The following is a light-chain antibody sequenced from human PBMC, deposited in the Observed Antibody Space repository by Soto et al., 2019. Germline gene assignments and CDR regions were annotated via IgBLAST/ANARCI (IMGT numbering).Light chain of an antibody. CDR2: AVS. CDR3: SSYTSNRTRV. CDR1: SSDVGGYNY. V-gene: IGLV2-14*03. J-gene: IGLJ1*01. Sequence: QSVLTQPASVSGSPGQSITISCTGTSSDVGGYNYVSWYQQHPGKAPKRLIYAVSDRPLGVSNRFSGSKSDNTASLIISGLQAEDEADYYCSSYTSNRTRVFGTGTKVTVL.